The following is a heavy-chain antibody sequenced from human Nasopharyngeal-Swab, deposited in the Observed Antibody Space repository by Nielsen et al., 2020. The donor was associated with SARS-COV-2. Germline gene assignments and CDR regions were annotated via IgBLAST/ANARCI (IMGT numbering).Heavy chain of an antibody. CDR2: IYPGDSDT. D-gene: IGHD3-9*01. CDR3: ARTGGTHYDILTGYDYYYYYMDV. V-gene: IGHV5-51*01. CDR1: GYSFTGYW. Sequence: ESLKISSKGSGYSFTGYWIGWVRQMPGKGLEGMGIIYPGDSDTRYSPSFQGQVTISADKSISTAYLQWSSLKASDTAMYYCARTGGTHYDILTGYDYYYYYMDVWGKGTTVTVSS. J-gene: IGHJ6*03.